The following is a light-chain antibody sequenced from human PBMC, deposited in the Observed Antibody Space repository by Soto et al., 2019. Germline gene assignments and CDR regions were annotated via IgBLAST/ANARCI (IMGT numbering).Light chain of an antibody. J-gene: IGKJ5*01. CDR2: DAS. Sequence: EIVLTQSPATLSLSPGGRATLSCRASQSVGFYLAWYQQRPGQAPRLLIDDASNRAPGIPARFSGSGSGTDFTLTISSIETEDFAVYYCQQRSIWPITFGQGTRLEIK. V-gene: IGKV3-11*01. CDR1: QSVGFY. CDR3: QQRSIWPIT.